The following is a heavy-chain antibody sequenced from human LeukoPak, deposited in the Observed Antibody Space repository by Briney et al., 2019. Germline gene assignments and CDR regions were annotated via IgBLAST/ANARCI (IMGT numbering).Heavy chain of an antibody. J-gene: IGHJ4*02. V-gene: IGHV3-21*04. CDR3: ACHSSGWEIHY. D-gene: IGHD6-19*01. Sequence: PGGSLRLSCAASGFMFSSYSMNWVRQAPGKGLEWVSSISSTISYIYYPDSVKGRFTISRDNAKNSLYLQMNSLRAEDTAVYYCACHSSGWEIHYWGQGTLVTVSS. CDR1: GFMFSSYS. CDR2: ISSTISYI.